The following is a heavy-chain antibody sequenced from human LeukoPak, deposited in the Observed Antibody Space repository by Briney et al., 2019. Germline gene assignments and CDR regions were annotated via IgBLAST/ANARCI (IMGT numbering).Heavy chain of an antibody. CDR1: GDTFGNYA. J-gene: IGHJ5*02. Sequence: SVKVSCKASGDTFGNYAINWVRQAPGQGLEWMGRIIPIFPKTNYAQKFQGRVTLTADKSTSTAYLELSSLRSEDTAVYYCARDPKVIAVPDGTSDRHDPWGQGTLVTVSS. CDR2: IIPIFPKT. V-gene: IGHV1-69*04. CDR3: ARDPKVIAVPDGTSDRHDP. D-gene: IGHD1-1*01.